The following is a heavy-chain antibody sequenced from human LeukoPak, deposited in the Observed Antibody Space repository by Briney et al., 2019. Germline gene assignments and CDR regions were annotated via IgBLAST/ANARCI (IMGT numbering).Heavy chain of an antibody. CDR2: INHSGST. Sequence: SETLSLTCAVYGGSFSGYYWSWIRQPPGKGLEWIGEINHSGSTNYNPSLKSRVTISVDTSKNQLSLKLSSVTAADTAVYYCARIAAADDYWGQGTLVTVSS. V-gene: IGHV4-34*01. CDR3: ARIAAADDY. D-gene: IGHD6-13*01. J-gene: IGHJ4*02. CDR1: GGSFSGYY.